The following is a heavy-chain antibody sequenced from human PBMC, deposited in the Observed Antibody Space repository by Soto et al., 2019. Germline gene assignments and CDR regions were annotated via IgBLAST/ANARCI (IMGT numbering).Heavy chain of an antibody. J-gene: IGHJ4*02. CDR2: ITNSGEDT. D-gene: IGHD4-17*01. CDR3: TKEAPTTDEGFQF. Sequence: PGGSLRLSCAASGFTFSTYAMSWVRQAPGKGLEWVSTITNSGEDTYYADSVKGRFTISRDQPKNTLFLQMDSLRADDTGVYYCTKEAPTTDEGFQFWGQGTLVTVSS. V-gene: IGHV3-23*01. CDR1: GFTFSTYA.